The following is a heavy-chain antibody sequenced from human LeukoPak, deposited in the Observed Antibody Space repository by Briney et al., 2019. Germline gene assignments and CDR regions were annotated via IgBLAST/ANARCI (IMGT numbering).Heavy chain of an antibody. V-gene: IGHV3-48*01. J-gene: IGHJ4*02. Sequence: GGSLRLSCAASGFTFSSHSMNWVRQAPGKGLEWVPYISSSSSTIYYADSVKGRFTISRDNAKNSLYLQMNSLRAEDTAVYYCAREVYSSGWNPFDYWGQGTLVTVSS. CDR2: ISSSSSTI. CDR1: GFTFSSHS. D-gene: IGHD6-19*01. CDR3: AREVYSSGWNPFDY.